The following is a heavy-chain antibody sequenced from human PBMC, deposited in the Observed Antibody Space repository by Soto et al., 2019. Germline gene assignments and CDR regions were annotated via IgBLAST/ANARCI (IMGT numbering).Heavy chain of an antibody. CDR3: TTPLYYYGSGSYSDYYYYGMDV. CDR2: IKSKTDGGTT. V-gene: IGHV3-15*01. Sequence: GGSLRLSCAASGFTFSNAWMSWVRQAPGKGLEWVGRIKSKTDGGTTDYAAPVKGRFTISRDDSKNTLYLQMNSLKTEDTAVYYCTTPLYYYGSGSYSDYYYYGMDVWGQGTTVTVSS. D-gene: IGHD3-10*01. J-gene: IGHJ6*02. CDR1: GFTFSNAW.